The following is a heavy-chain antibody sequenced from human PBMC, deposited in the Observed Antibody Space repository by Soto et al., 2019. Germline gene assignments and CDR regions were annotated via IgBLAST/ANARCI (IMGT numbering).Heavy chain of an antibody. V-gene: IGHV4-59*01. Sequence: QVQLQESGPGLVRPSETLSLTCTVSGGSISGYYWSWIRQPPGKGLEWIGYIYYSGTTSYNPSRNGRVTRSVETSKNQFSLKVNSVTAADTAVYYCARESYYGSGATVVAYWGQGTLVTVSS. CDR2: IYYSGTT. D-gene: IGHD3-10*01. J-gene: IGHJ4*02. CDR3: ARESYYGSGATVVAY. CDR1: GGSISGYY.